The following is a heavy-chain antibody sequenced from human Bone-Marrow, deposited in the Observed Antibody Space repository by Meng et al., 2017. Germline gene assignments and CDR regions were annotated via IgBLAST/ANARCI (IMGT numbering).Heavy chain of an antibody. CDR2: LIAVFDKT. Sequence: QVQLVQSGAEVKKPGASVKGSCKASGYTFTSYAMHWVRQAPGQRLEWMGGLIAVFDKTKAAPRFQDRVTFTADESTSTAYMELSSLTFDDTAVYFCARGRRNEPLFDYWGQGTLVTVSS. J-gene: IGHJ4*02. CDR3: ARGRRNEPLFDY. D-gene: IGHD1-14*01. V-gene: IGHV1-3*01. CDR1: GYTFTSYA.